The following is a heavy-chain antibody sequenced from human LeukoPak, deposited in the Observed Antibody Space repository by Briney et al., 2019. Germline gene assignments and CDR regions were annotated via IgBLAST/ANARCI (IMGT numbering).Heavy chain of an antibody. CDR3: ARSTTTGSWNYFDY. V-gene: IGHV4-4*07. D-gene: IGHD4-11*01. J-gene: IGHJ4*02. Sequence: SETLSLTCTVSGGSISSYYWSWIRQPAGKGLEWIGRIYTSGSTNYDPSLKSRVTMSVDTSKNQFSLKLSSATAADTAVYYCARSTTTGSWNYFDYWGQGTLVTVSS. CDR1: GGSISSYY. CDR2: IYTSGST.